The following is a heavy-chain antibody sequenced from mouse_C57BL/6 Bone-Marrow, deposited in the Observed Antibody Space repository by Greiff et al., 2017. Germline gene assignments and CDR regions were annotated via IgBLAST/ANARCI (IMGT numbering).Heavy chain of an antibody. Sequence: EVQLQQSGPVLVKPGASVKMSCKASGYTFTDYYMNWVKQSHGKSLEWIGVINPYNGGTSYNQKFKGKATLTVDKSSSTAYMELNSLTSEDSAVYYCARLYYGLDYWGQGTTLTVSS. D-gene: IGHD1-1*01. CDR1: GYTFTDYY. CDR2: INPYNGGT. V-gene: IGHV1-19*01. CDR3: ARLYYGLDY. J-gene: IGHJ2*01.